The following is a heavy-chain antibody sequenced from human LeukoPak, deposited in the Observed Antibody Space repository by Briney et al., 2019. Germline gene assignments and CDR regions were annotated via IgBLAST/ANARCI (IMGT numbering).Heavy chain of an antibody. CDR3: AKGRGIVATITLDY. CDR2: ISGSGGST. Sequence: PGGSLRLSCTTSGFTFGDYAMSLVRQAPGKGLEWVSAISGSGGSTYYADSVKGRFTISRDNSKNTLYLQMNSLRAEDTAVYYCAKGRGIVATITLDYWGQGTLVTVSS. CDR1: GFTFGDYA. V-gene: IGHV3-23*01. J-gene: IGHJ4*02. D-gene: IGHD5-12*01.